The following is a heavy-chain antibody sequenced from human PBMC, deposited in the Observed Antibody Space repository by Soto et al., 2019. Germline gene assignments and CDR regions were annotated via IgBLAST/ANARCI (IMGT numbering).Heavy chain of an antibody. J-gene: IGHJ6*02. Sequence: QVQLVQSGAEVKKPGSSVKVSCKASGGTFSSYAISWVRQAPGQGLEWMGGIIPIFGTANYAQKFQGRVTITADESTSTAYMELSSLRAEDTAVYYCARDQEPYSQMGRGMDVWGQGTTVTVSS. V-gene: IGHV1-69*01. CDR2: IIPIFGTA. D-gene: IGHD4-4*01. CDR3: ARDQEPYSQMGRGMDV. CDR1: GGTFSSYA.